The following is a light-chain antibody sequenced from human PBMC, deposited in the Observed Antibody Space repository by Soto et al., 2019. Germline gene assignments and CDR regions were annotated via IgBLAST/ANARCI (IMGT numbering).Light chain of an antibody. CDR2: GAS. J-gene: IGKJ1*01. CDR3: QHYGSSLWT. Sequence: EIVMTQSPATLSFSPGERATLSCRASQSVSSTYLGWYQQKPGQAPRLLISGASSRATGIPDRFSGSGSGTDFTLTISRLEPEDFAVYYCQHYGSSLWTFGQGTKVDIK. V-gene: IGKV3-20*01. CDR1: QSVSSTY.